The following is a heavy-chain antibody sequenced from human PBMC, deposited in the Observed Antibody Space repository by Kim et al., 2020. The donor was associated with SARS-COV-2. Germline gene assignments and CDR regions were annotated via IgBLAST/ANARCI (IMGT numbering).Heavy chain of an antibody. CDR3: ARGGLLGVFDY. D-gene: IGHD3-10*01. CDR2: T. J-gene: IGHJ4*02. V-gene: IGHV4-34*01. Sequence: TNLNPSLKRRVTKSVDTSKNQFSLELSSVTAADTAVYYCARGGLLGVFDYWGQGTLVTVSS.